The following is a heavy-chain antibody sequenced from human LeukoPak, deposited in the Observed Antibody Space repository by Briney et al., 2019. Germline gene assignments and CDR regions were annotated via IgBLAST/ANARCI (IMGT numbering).Heavy chain of an antibody. D-gene: IGHD1-1*01. J-gene: IGHJ4*02. V-gene: IGHV3-30-3*01. CDR2: TSSDGNIK. CDR1: GFAFSSYA. CDR3: ARDPVPATARHFDY. Sequence: GGSLRLSCAASGFAFSSYAMHWVRQAPGKGLEWVAVTSSDGNIKYYADSVKGRFTISRDNSKNTLYLQMNSLRGEDTGVYYCARDPVPATARHFDYWGQGTLVTVSS.